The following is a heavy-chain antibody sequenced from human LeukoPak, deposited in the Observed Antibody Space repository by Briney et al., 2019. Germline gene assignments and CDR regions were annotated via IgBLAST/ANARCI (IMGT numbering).Heavy chain of an antibody. CDR3: TSQWLVLEVFDY. CDR1: GFTFSSYA. V-gene: IGHV3-23*01. Sequence: QAGGSLRLSCAASGFTFSSYAMSWVRQAPGKGLEWVSAISGSGGSTYYADSVKGRFTISRDNSKNTLYLQMNSLRAEDTAVYYCTSQWLVLEVFDYWGQGTLVTVSS. J-gene: IGHJ4*02. D-gene: IGHD6-19*01. CDR2: ISGSGGST.